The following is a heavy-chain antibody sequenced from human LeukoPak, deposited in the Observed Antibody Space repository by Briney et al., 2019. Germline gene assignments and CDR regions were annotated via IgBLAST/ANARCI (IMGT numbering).Heavy chain of an antibody. Sequence: ASVKVSCKVSGYTLSDLAMHWVRQAPGKGLEWMGGLDPEDGEAIYAQPLQGRVTMTEDTSSDTAYMVLSSLRSEDTAVYYCATRNFGDYGSFYIWGQGTMVTGSS. V-gene: IGHV1-24*01. CDR3: ATRNFGDYGSFYI. CDR2: LDPEDGEA. J-gene: IGHJ3*02. CDR1: GYTLSDLA. D-gene: IGHD4-17*01.